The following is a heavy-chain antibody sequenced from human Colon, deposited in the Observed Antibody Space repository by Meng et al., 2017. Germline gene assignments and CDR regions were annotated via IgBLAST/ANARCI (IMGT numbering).Heavy chain of an antibody. Sequence: QVQLQESGPGLVKPSGTLSLTCAVSGDSIRSSNWWSWVRQPPGRGLEWIGEIYHSGSTNYNPSLKNRVTISVDTSNNQFSLKLSSVTAADTAVYYCARIDYGGNGIEKYFFDYWGQGTLVTVSS. J-gene: IGHJ4*02. D-gene: IGHD4-23*01. CDR3: ARIDYGGNGIEKYFFDY. CDR2: IYHSGST. CDR1: GDSIRSSNW. V-gene: IGHV4-4*02.